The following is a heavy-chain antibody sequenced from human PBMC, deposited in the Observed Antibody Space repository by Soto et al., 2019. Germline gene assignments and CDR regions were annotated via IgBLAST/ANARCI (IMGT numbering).Heavy chain of an antibody. V-gene: IGHV4-34*01. D-gene: IGHD3-22*01. Sequence: QVQLQQWGAGLLKPSETLSLTCAVYGGSFSGYYWGWIRQPPGKGLEWIGEINHSGSTNYNPSLKSRVTISVDTSKNQFSLKLSSVTAADTAVHYCARARRNYYDSSGPPDYWGQGTLVTVSS. CDR3: ARARRNYYDSSGPPDY. CDR2: INHSGST. J-gene: IGHJ4*02. CDR1: GGSFSGYY.